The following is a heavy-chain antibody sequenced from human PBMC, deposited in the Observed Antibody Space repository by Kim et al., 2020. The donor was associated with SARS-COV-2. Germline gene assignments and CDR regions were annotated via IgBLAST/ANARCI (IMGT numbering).Heavy chain of an antibody. D-gene: IGHD6-13*01. CDR3: ASPLGSSWWTVDY. J-gene: IGHJ4*02. Sequence: YADSVKGRFTISRDNSKNTLYLQMNSLRAEDTAVYYCASPLGSSWWTVDYWGQGTLVTVSS. V-gene: IGHV3-33*01.